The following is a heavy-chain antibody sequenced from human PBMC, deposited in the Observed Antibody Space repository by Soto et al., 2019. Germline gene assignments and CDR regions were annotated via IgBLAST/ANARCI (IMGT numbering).Heavy chain of an antibody. V-gene: IGHV4-30-2*01. CDR1: GGSISSGGYS. J-gene: IGHJ6*02. CDR3: ASARGYCSGGSCRRRVDV. Sequence: SETLSLTCAVSGGSISSGGYSWSWIRQPPGKGLEWIGYIYHSGSTYYNPSLKRRVTISVDRSKNQFSLKLSSVTAADAAVYYCASARGYCSGGSCRRRVDVWGQGTTVTVSS. CDR2: IYHSGST. D-gene: IGHD2-15*01.